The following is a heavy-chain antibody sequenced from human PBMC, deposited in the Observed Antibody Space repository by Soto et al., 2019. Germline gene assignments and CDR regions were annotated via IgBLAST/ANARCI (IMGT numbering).Heavy chain of an antibody. J-gene: IGHJ4*02. CDR1: GGSINRYY. Sequence: PSETLSLTCTVSGGSINRYYWIWIRQPPGKGLEWIGYIYYSGSTNYNPSLKSRVTISVDTSKNQFSLKLSSVTAADTAVYYCARTMVRGVTSYFDYWGQGTLVTVSS. V-gene: IGHV4-59*01. D-gene: IGHD3-10*01. CDR2: IYYSGST. CDR3: ARTMVRGVTSYFDY.